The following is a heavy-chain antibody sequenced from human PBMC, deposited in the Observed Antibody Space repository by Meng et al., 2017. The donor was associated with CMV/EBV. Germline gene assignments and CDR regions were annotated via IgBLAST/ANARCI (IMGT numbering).Heavy chain of an antibody. V-gene: IGHV4-59*01. CDR3: AGVSGDFWSGYWVALGY. CDR1: GGSISSYY. J-gene: IGHJ4*02. CDR2: IYYSGST. Sequence: SETLSLTCTVSGGSISSYYWSWIRQPPGKGLEWSGYIYYSGSTNYNPSLKSRVTISVDTSKNHFSLKLSSGTAADTAVYYCAGVSGDFWSGYWVALGYWGQGTLVTVSS. D-gene: IGHD3-3*01.